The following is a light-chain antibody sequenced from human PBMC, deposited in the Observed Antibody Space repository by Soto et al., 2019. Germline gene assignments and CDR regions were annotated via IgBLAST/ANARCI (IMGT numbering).Light chain of an antibody. Sequence: QSALTQPASVSGSPGQSITISCTGTSGDVGAYNYVSWYQQHPGKAPKLIIYDVNNRPSGVSNRFSGSKSGNTASLTISGLQAEDEADYYCSSFTRSSTRVVFGTGTKLTVL. J-gene: IGLJ1*01. CDR3: SSFTRSSTRVV. CDR1: SGDVGAYNY. CDR2: DVN. V-gene: IGLV2-14*03.